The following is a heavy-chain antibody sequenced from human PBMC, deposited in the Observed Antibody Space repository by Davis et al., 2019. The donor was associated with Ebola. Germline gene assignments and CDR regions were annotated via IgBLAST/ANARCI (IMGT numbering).Heavy chain of an antibody. V-gene: IGHV1-69*04. CDR2: IIPILGIA. CDR1: GYTFTSYG. J-gene: IGHJ4*02. CDR3: ARTYTGYSSSHFDY. D-gene: IGHD6-6*01. Sequence: VKVSCKASGYTFTSYGISWVRQAPGQGLEWMGRIIPILGIANYAQKFQGRVTITADKSTSTAYMELSSLRSEDTAVYYCARTYTGYSSSHFDYWGQGTLVTVSS.